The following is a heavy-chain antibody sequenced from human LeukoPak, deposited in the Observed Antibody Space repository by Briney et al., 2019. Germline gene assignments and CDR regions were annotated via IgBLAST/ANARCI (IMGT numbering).Heavy chain of an antibody. J-gene: IGHJ4*02. D-gene: IGHD3-3*01. Sequence: PSQTLSLTCTVSGGSISSGGYYWSWIRQPPGKGLEWIGYIYHRGSTYYNPSLKSRVTISVDRSKNQFSLKLSSATAADTAVYYCARDTYYDFWGGFDYWGQGTLVTVSS. CDR2: IYHRGST. CDR3: ARDTYYDFWGGFDY. V-gene: IGHV4-30-2*01. CDR1: GGSISSGGYY.